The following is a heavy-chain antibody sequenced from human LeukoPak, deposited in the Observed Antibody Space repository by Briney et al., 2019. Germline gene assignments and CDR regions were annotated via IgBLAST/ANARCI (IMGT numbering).Heavy chain of an antibody. CDR1: GYTFTSYG. J-gene: IGHJ6*02. D-gene: IGHD3-22*01. V-gene: IGHV1-18*01. CDR2: ISTYNGNT. Sequence: ASVKVSCKASGYTFTSYGISWVRQAPGQGLEWMGRISTYNGNTNYAQKLQGRVTMTTDTSTSTAYMELRSLRSDDTAVYYCARAEDSSGTHYYYYGMDVWGQGTTVTVSS. CDR3: ARAEDSSGTHYYYYGMDV.